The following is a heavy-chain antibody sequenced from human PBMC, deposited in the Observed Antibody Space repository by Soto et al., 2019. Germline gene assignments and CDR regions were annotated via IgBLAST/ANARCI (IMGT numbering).Heavy chain of an antibody. CDR3: ARCGFYYYYGMDV. Sequence: PSETLSLTCTVPGGSLSSYHWCWIRHPDGKGFEWIGRIYTSETANYSPSLKSRVTMSVDTSQNLFSLKLGYVTAADTAVYLGARCGFYYYYGMDVWGQGTTVTVSS. V-gene: IGHV4-4*07. J-gene: IGHJ6*02. CDR1: GGSLSSYH. CDR2: IYTSETA.